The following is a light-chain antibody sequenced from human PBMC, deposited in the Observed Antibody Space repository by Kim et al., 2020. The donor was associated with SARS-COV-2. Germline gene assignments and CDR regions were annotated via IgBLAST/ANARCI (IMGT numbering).Light chain of an antibody. Sequence: EIVLTQSPATLSLSPGQRATLSCRAIQSVTNNYLVWYQQKAGQAPRLLIYDASSRATGIPDRFSGSGSGTDFTLTISRLEPEDFALYYCQQYGNSPPSITFGQGTRLEIK. J-gene: IGKJ5*01. CDR3: QQYGNSPPSIT. CDR1: QSVTNNY. V-gene: IGKV3-20*01. CDR2: DAS.